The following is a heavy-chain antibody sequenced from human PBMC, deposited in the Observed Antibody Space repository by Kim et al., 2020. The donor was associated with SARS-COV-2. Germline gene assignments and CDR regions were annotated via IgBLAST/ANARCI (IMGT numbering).Heavy chain of an antibody. Sequence: ASVKVSCKASGYTFTSYAMHWVRQAPGQRLEWMGWINAGNGNTKYSQKFQGRVTITRDTSASTAYMELSSLRSEDTAVYYSARDRSLRVVTAMDVWGQGTTVTVSS. CDR2: INAGNGNT. D-gene: IGHD2-21*02. V-gene: IGHV1-3*01. CDR1: GYTFTSYA. CDR3: ARDRSLRVVTAMDV. J-gene: IGHJ6*02.